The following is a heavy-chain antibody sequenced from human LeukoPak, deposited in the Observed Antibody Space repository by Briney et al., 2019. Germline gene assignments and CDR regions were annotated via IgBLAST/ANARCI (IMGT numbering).Heavy chain of an antibody. CDR2: VGSSGTTT. J-gene: IGHJ5*02. CDR3: ARDFGRIAVGLNWFDP. D-gene: IGHD6-19*01. CDR1: GFTFSNYE. Sequence: GGSLRLSXAASGFTFSNYEMNWVRQAPGKGLEWISYVGSSGTTTYYADSVKGRFTISRDNAKNSLYLQMNSVRAEDTSVYYCARDFGRIAVGLNWFDPWGQGTLVTVSS. V-gene: IGHV3-48*03.